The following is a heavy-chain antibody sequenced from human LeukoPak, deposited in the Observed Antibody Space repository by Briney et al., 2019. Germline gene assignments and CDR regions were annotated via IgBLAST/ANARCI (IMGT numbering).Heavy chain of an antibody. D-gene: IGHD3-22*01. CDR3: AKDPTDFDSSGQTYFDY. Sequence: QAGGSLRLSCAASGFTFSSYAMSWVRQASGKGLEWVSAISTSGGRTFYADSVKGRFTISRDNSKNTLYLQMNSLKAEDTAIYYCAKDPTDFDSSGQTYFDYWGQGTLVTVSS. CDR2: ISTSGGRT. V-gene: IGHV3-23*01. J-gene: IGHJ4*02. CDR1: GFTFSSYA.